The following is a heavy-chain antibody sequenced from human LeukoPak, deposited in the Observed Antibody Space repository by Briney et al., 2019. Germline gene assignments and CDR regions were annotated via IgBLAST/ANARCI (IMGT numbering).Heavy chain of an antibody. CDR2: INPNSGGT. CDR1: GYTFTGYY. D-gene: IGHD6-13*01. CDR3: AIHPRTSIAAAGTRVSY. J-gene: IGHJ4*02. V-gene: IGHV1-2*02. Sequence: GASVKVSCKASGYTFTGYYMHWVRQAPGQWLEWMGWINPNSGGTNYAQKFQGRVAMTRDTSISTAYMELSRLRSDDTAVYYCAIHPRTSIAAAGTRVSYWGQGTLVTVSS.